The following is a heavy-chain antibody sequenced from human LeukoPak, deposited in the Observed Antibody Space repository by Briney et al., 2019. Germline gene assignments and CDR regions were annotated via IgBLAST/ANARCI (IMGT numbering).Heavy chain of an antibody. J-gene: IGHJ4*02. V-gene: IGHV3-48*01. Sequence: AGGSLRLSCAASGFNFSSYSMNWVRQAPGKGLAWVSYISSSSSTIYYADSVEGRFTISRDNAKNSLYLQMNSLRAEDTAVYYCATLDSSGYPLDYWGQGTLVTVSS. CDR1: GFNFSSYS. D-gene: IGHD3-22*01. CDR2: ISSSSSTI. CDR3: ATLDSSGYPLDY.